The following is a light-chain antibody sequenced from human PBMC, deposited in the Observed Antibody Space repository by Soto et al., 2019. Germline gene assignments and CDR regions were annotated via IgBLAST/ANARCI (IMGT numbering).Light chain of an antibody. CDR1: SSDVGGYNY. V-gene: IGLV2-14*03. CDR3: QSSLRDSHV. Sequence: QSALTQPASVSGSPGQSITISCTGTSSDVGGYNYVSWYQQHPGKAPKLLISDVSKRPSGVPDRFSGSKFGNTASLTISGLQAEDEADYYCQSSLRDSHVFGTGTKVTVL. J-gene: IGLJ1*01. CDR2: DVS.